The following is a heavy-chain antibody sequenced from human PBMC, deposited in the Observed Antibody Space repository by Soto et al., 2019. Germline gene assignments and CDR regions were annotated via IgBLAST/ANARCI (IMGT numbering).Heavy chain of an antibody. CDR2: ISSYRSSI. CDR3: ARETRVSAAFDI. D-gene: IGHD6-13*01. CDR1: GFSFGNHN. Sequence: GGSLILSCTASGFSFGNHNMNRVRQAPGKGLEWVTYISSYRSSIYYADSVKGRFTISRDNAKNSLYLQMNSLRAEDTAVYYCARETRVSAAFDIWAQGTMVTVSS. J-gene: IGHJ3*02. V-gene: IGHV3-48*04.